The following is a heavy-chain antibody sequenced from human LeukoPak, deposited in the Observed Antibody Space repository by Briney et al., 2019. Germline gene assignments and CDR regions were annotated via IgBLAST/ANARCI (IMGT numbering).Heavy chain of an antibody. CDR1: GFSVTNNY. D-gene: IGHD3-3*01. J-gene: IGHJ6*02. V-gene: IGHV3-66*01. Sequence: GGSLRLSCAASGFSVTNNYMSWVRQAPGKGLERVSTILGSGDTWSADSVKGRFTVSRDNLKNTVYLQMHSLRAEDTAVYYCARDYVDFWSGYHHTSYYGMDVWGQGTTVTVSS. CDR3: ARDYVDFWSGYHHTSYYGMDV. CDR2: ILGSGDT.